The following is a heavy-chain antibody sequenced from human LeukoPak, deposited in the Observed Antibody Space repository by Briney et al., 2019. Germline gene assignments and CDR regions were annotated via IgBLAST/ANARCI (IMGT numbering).Heavy chain of an antibody. CDR3: ARGPYTIYGDYVFINWFDP. J-gene: IGHJ5*02. V-gene: IGHV4-59*05. Sequence: SETLSLTCSVSGGSISSYYWSWIRQTPGKGLEWIGSIYYSGTTYYNPSLKSRVTLSVDTPKNQFSLKLSSVTAADTAVYYCARGPYTIYGDYVFINWFDPWGQGTLVTVSS. CDR2: IYYSGTT. D-gene: IGHD4-17*01. CDR1: GGSISSYY.